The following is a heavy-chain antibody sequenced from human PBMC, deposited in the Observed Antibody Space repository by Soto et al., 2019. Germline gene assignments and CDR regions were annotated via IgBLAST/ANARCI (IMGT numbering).Heavy chain of an antibody. D-gene: IGHD3-16*01. CDR2: ISYDGSNK. V-gene: IGHV3-30*03. J-gene: IGHJ4*02. CDR3: ARDPWAADY. CDR1: GFTFSSYG. Sequence: HPGGSLRLSCAASGFTFSSYGMHWVRQAPGKGLEWVAVISYDGSNKYYADSVKGRFTISRDNSKNTVNLQMNSLRAEDTAVYYCARDPWAADYWGQGTRVTVSS.